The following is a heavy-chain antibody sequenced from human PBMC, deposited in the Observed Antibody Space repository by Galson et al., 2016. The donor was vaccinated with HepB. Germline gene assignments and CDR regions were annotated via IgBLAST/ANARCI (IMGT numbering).Heavy chain of an antibody. Sequence: SLRLSCAASGFTFSAYGMHWVRQAPGKGLEWVAVIWYDGSNKYYEDSVRGRFTISRDTSENTLYLQMNSLSPEDTAVYYCARDRGDNSGWKVNGDFDFWGQGTLVTVSS. D-gene: IGHD6-19*01. CDR1: GFTFSAYG. CDR3: ARDRGDNSGWKVNGDFDF. V-gene: IGHV3-33*01. J-gene: IGHJ4*02. CDR2: IWYDGSNK.